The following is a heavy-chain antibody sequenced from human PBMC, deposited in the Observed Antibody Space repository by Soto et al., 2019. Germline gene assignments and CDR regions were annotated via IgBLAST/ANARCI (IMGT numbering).Heavy chain of an antibody. CDR2: ISGSGGST. CDR3: ATGRDCSSTNCYTGC. V-gene: IGHV3-23*01. Sequence: PGVSMRLSCAASGFTFSSYAMSWVRQAPGKGLEWVSAISGSGGSTYYADSVKGRFTISRDNSKNTLYPQMNSLRAEDTAVDYCATGRDCSSTNCYTGCWGQGTRFTGAS. D-gene: IGHD2-2*02. CDR1: GFTFSSYA. J-gene: IGHJ4*02.